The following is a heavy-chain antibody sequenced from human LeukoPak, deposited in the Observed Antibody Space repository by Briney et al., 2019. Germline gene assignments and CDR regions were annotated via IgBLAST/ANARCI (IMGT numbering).Heavy chain of an antibody. J-gene: IGHJ4*02. CDR3: ARVWVRGVSIMYYFDY. D-gene: IGHD3-10*01. CDR1: GGTFSSYA. Sequence: RASVKVSCKASGGTFSSYAISWVRQAPGQGLEWMGGIIPIFGTANYAQKFQGRVTITADKSTSTAYMELSSLRSEDTAVYYCARVWVRGVSIMYYFDYWGQGTLVTVSS. V-gene: IGHV1-69*06. CDR2: IIPIFGTA.